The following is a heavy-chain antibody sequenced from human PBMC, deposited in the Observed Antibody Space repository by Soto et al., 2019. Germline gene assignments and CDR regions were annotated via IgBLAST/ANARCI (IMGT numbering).Heavy chain of an antibody. Sequence: SETLSLTCTVSGGSISSYYWSWIRQPPGKGLEWIGYIYYSGSTNYNPSLKSRVTISVDTSKNQFSLKLSSVTAADTAVYYCARAPVSPPWFDPWGQGTLVTVSS. CDR2: IYYSGST. J-gene: IGHJ5*02. V-gene: IGHV4-59*01. CDR3: ARAPVSPPWFDP. D-gene: IGHD1-20*01. CDR1: GGSISSYY.